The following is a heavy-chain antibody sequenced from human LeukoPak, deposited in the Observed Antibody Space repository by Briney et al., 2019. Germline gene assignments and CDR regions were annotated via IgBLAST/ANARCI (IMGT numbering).Heavy chain of an antibody. CDR1: GFTFSSYS. J-gene: IGHJ4*02. CDR2: ISSSSSYI. D-gene: IGHD3-22*01. V-gene: IGHV3-21*01. CDR3: ASLIDSSGPCFHY. Sequence: GGSLRLSCAASGFTFSSYSMNWVRQAPGKGLEWVSSISSSSSYIYYADSVKGRFTISRDNAKNSLCLQMNSLRAEDTAVYYCASLIDSSGPCFHYWGQGTLVTVSS.